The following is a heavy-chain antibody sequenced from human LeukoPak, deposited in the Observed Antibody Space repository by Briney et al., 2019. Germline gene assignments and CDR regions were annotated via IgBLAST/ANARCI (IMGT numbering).Heavy chain of an antibody. V-gene: IGHV4-34*01. Sequence: SETLSLTCTVYGGSFSGYYWSWIRQTPGKGLQWIGQINHSGSTSYNPSLKSRVTISVDTSNNQFSLRLNSVTAADTATYYCARPMFKYYFDRGPLWFDPWGQGTLVIVSS. D-gene: IGHD3-22*01. CDR2: INHSGST. J-gene: IGHJ5*02. CDR3: ARPMFKYYFDRGPLWFDP. CDR1: GGSFSGYY.